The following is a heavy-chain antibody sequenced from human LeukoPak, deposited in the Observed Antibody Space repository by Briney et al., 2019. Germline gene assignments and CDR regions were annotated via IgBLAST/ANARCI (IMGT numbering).Heavy chain of an antibody. CDR2: INPKSGVT. CDR1: GYTFTGYY. D-gene: IGHD2-15*01. Sequence: PRASVKVSCKASGYTFTGYYMYWVRQAPGQGLEWMGWINPKSGVTNYAQNFQGRVTMTRDTSNRTAYMELSRLRSDDTALYYCAREGYCSGTNCPVEYWGQGTLVTVSS. J-gene: IGHJ4*02. V-gene: IGHV1-2*02. CDR3: AREGYCSGTNCPVEY.